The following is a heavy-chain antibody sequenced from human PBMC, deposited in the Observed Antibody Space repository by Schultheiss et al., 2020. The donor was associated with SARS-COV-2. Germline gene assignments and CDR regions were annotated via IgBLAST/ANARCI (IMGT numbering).Heavy chain of an antibody. V-gene: IGHV3-23*01. CDR1: EFTFRTCA. CDR2: ISGSGGST. D-gene: IGHD2-2*02. CDR3: AKRGKAAHCSSTSCYTGNDFDY. Sequence: GGSLRLSCVASEFTFRTCAMTWVRQAPGKGLEWVSAISGSGGSTYYADSVKGRFTISRDNSKNTLYLQMNSLRAEDTAVYYCAKRGKAAHCSSTSCYTGNDFDYWGQGTLVTVSS. J-gene: IGHJ4*02.